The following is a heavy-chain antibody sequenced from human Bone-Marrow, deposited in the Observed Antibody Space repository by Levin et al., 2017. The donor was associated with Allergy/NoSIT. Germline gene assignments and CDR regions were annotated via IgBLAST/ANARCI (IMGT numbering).Heavy chain of an antibody. V-gene: IGHV3-30*18. J-gene: IGHJ4*02. D-gene: IGHD2-15*01. Sequence: PGGSLRLSCAASGFTFSSYGMHWVRQAPGKGLEWVAVISYDGSNKYYADSVKGRFTISRDNSKNTLYLQMNSLRAEDTAVYYCAKDHSYNNGSGGSLPHGAYYFDYWGQGTLVTVSS. CDR1: GFTFSSYG. CDR3: AKDHSYNNGSGGSLPHGAYYFDY. CDR2: ISYDGSNK.